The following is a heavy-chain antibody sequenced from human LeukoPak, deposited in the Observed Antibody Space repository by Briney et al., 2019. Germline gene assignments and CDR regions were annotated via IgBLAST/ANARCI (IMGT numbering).Heavy chain of an antibody. V-gene: IGHV1-8*01. Sequence: ASVKVSCKASGYTFTNYDINWVRQATGQGLEWMGWMNPNSGNTGYAQKFQGRVTMTRDTSISTAYMELSSLRSEDTAVYYCARSMVRGAPNWFDPWGQGTLVTVSS. CDR1: GYTFTNYD. CDR2: MNPNSGNT. J-gene: IGHJ5*02. CDR3: ARSMVRGAPNWFDP. D-gene: IGHD3-10*01.